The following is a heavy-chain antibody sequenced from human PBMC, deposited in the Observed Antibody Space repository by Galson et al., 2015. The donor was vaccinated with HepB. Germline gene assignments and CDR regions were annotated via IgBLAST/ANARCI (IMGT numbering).Heavy chain of an antibody. CDR2: IYYSGST. CDR1: GGSVSGHY. D-gene: IGHD3-3*01. Sequence: QVQLQESGPGLVKPSETLSLTCTVSGGSVSGHYWSWIRQPPGKGLEWIGFIYYSGSTNYSPSLQSRVTISVETSKNQFSLKMTSVSAADAAVYYCARNLDDSSRGYPSYYYYMDVWGQGTMVTVSS. J-gene: IGHJ6*03. CDR3: ARNLDDSSRGYPSYYYYMDV. V-gene: IGHV4-59*02.